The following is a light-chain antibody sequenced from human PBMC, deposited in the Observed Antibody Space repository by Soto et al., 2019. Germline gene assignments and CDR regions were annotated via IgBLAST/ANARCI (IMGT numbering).Light chain of an antibody. CDR3: ATWDDSLRGVV. CDR2: RNT. J-gene: IGLJ3*02. V-gene: IGLV1-47*01. CDR1: NSNIGYNS. Sequence: QSVLTQPPSASGTPGQRVTISCSGSNSNIGYNSVYWYQQLPGTAPKLLIYRNTERPSGVPDRFSGSKSGTSASLAISGLRSEDESDYSCATWDDSLRGVVFGGGTKLTVL.